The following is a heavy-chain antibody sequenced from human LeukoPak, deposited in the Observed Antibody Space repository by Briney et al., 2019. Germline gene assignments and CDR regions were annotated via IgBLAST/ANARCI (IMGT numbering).Heavy chain of an antibody. J-gene: IGHJ4*02. CDR2: IYYSGST. D-gene: IGHD5-24*01. CDR3: ARSRWLQDWPIDY. CDR1: GGSISSGGYY. V-gene: IGHV4-31*03. Sequence: ILSLTCTVSGGSISSGGYYWSWIRQHPGKGLEWIGYIYYSGSTYYNPSLKSRVTISVDTSKNQFSLKLSSVTAADTAVYYCARSRWLQDWPIDYWGQGTLVTVSS.